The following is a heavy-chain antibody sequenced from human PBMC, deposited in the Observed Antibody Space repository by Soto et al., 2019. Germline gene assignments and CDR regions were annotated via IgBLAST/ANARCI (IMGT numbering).Heavy chain of an antibody. D-gene: IGHD3-10*01. CDR3: ARDGWYYYCSGSYPSYYYGMDV. J-gene: IGHJ6*02. Sequence: ASVKVSCKASGYTFTGYYMHWVRQAPGQGLEWMGWINPNSGGTNYAQKFQGWVTMTRDTSISTAYMELSRLRSDDTAVYYCARDGWYYYCSGSYPSYYYGMDVWGQGTTVTVSS. CDR2: INPNSGGT. V-gene: IGHV1-2*04. CDR1: GYTFTGYY.